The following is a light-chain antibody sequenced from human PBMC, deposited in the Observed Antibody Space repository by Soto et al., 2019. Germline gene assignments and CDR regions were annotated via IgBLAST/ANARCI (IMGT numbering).Light chain of an antibody. CDR1: QGISTY. V-gene: IGKV1-39*01. J-gene: IGKJ1*01. Sequence: DIQMTHSPSSLSASVLDIVTITFRASQGISTYLNWYQQKPGKAPKLLIYAASSLQSGVPSRFSGSGSETDFTLTISSLQPEDFATYSCQQSYSTTWTFGQGTKVDIK. CDR2: AAS. CDR3: QQSYSTTWT.